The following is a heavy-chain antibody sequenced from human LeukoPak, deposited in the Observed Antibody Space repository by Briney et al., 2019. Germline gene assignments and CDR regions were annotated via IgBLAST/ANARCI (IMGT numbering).Heavy chain of an antibody. V-gene: IGHV1-18*04. CDR3: ARDPGIYSSSWTSFDY. CDR1: GYTFTSYG. CDR2: ISAYNGNT. Sequence: ASVKVSCKASGYTFTSYGISWVRQAPGQGLEWMGWISAYNGNTNYAQTLQGRVTMTTDTSTSTAYIELRSLRSDDTAVYYCARDPGIYSSSWTSFDYWGQGTLVTASS. D-gene: IGHD6-13*01. J-gene: IGHJ4*02.